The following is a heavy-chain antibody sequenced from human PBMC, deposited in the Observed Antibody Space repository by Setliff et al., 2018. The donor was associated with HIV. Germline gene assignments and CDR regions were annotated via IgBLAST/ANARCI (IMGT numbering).Heavy chain of an antibody. J-gene: IGHJ4*02. CDR2: IYYSGST. CDR1: GGSISSYY. Sequence: SETLSLTCTVYGGSISSYYWSWIRQPPGKGLEWIGYIYYSGSTNYNPSLKSRVTISIQTSKNQFSLKLTSVTAADTAVYYCARLPSGYHYDSSDYYGYFFDYWGQGTLVTVSS. D-gene: IGHD3-22*01. V-gene: IGHV4-59*08. CDR3: ARLPSGYHYDSSDYYGYFFDY.